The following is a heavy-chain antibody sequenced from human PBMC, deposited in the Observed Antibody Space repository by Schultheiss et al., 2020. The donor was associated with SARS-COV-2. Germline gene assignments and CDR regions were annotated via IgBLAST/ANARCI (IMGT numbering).Heavy chain of an antibody. CDR3: ARGRGYNWKDVLDF. CDR2: IIPIFGST. D-gene: IGHD1-1*01. V-gene: IGHV1-69*13. J-gene: IGHJ4*02. Sequence: SVKVSCKASGGTFSSYAFSWVRQAPGQGLEWMGGIIPIFGSTKFAQKFRGRVTMTADESTRTAHMELSRLRSDDTAVYYCARGRGYNWKDVLDFWGQGTLVTVSS. CDR1: GGTFSSYA.